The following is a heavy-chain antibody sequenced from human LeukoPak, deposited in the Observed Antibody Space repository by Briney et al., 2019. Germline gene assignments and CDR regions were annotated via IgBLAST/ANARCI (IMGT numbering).Heavy chain of an antibody. D-gene: IGHD2-2*02. J-gene: IGHJ5*02. CDR1: GGSFSGYY. CDR2: IYYSGST. CDR3: ARTREYCSSTSCYRYTNWFDP. Sequence: SETLSLTCAVYGGSFSGYYWSWIRQPPGKGLEWIGTIYYSGSTYYNPSLKSRVTISADTSKNQFSLKLSSVTAADTAVYYCARTREYCSSTSCYRYTNWFDPWGQGTLVTVSS. V-gene: IGHV4-34*01.